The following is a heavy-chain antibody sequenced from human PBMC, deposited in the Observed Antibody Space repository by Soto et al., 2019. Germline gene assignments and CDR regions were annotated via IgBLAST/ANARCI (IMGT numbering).Heavy chain of an antibody. CDR3: ARDIGSYAYGEGY. CDR2: VYSSGTT. Sequence: SETLSLTCSVSGGSINSYWWGWIRQPAGKGLEWIGRVYSSGTTDYNPSLNSRATLSVETSKNQFSLKLSSVTAADTAVYYCARDIGSYAYGEGYWGQGIQVTVSS. J-gene: IGHJ4*02. D-gene: IGHD3-10*01. V-gene: IGHV4-4*07. CDR1: GGSINSYW.